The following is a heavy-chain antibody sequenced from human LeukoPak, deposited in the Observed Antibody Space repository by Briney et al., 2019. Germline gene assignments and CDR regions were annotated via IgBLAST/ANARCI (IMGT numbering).Heavy chain of an antibody. V-gene: IGHV4-39*01. CDR3: TRREAATATSFYGMDV. CDR1: GGSISSGSYY. J-gene: IGHJ6*02. Sequence: SETLSLTCSVSGGSISSGSYYWGWVRQPPGEGLEWIGNIYYSGRTYYNPSLKSRVTISADTSKNQLSLKLSSVTAADTAVYYCTRREAATATSFYGMDVWGLGTTVTVSS. D-gene: IGHD2-21*02. CDR2: IYYSGRT.